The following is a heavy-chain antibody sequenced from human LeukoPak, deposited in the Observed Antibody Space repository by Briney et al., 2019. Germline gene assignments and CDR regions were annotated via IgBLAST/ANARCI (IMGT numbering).Heavy chain of an antibody. CDR3: ARLGWELWGHYYYYYGMDV. V-gene: IGHV4-61*02. CDR1: GGSISSGSYY. CDR2: IYTSGST. Sequence: PSETLSLTCTVSGGSISSGSYYWSWIRQHAGKGLEWIGRIYTSGSTNYNPSLKSRVTISVDTSKNQFSLKLSSVTAADTAVYYCARLGWELWGHYYYYYGMDVWGQGTTVTVSS. J-gene: IGHJ6*02. D-gene: IGHD1-26*01.